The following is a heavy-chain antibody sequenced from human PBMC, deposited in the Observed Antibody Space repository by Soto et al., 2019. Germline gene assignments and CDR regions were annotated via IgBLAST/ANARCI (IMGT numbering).Heavy chain of an antibody. V-gene: IGHV3-23*01. CDR1: EFTFSNYA. Sequence: GGSLRLSCAASEFTFSNYAMTWVRQAPGKGLEWVSSISGSGSITYCAESVKGRFAISRDNSKNTLFLQMNSLRAEDTAIYYCATAAKISAVPCYIENWGQGPQVTV. CDR3: ATAAKISAVPCYIEN. J-gene: IGHJ4*02. CDR2: ISGSGSIT. D-gene: IGHD6-19*01.